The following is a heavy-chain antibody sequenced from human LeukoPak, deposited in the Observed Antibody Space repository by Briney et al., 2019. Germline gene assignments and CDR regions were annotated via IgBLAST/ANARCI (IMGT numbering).Heavy chain of an antibody. CDR3: AKTTVTSEEYFYYYMDV. CDR2: IITYNGNT. D-gene: IGHD4-17*01. J-gene: IGHJ6*03. V-gene: IGHV1-18*01. CDR1: GFTFTSYG. Sequence: ASVTVSCKASGFTFTSYGITWVRQAPGQGLEWMGWIITYNGNTHYAQKLQGRVTLTTDTSTNTAYMELRGLRSDDTAVYYCAKTTVTSEEYFYYYMDVWGKETTVTVSS.